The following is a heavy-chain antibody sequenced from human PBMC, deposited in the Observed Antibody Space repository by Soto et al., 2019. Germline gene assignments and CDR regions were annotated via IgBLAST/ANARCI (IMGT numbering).Heavy chain of an antibody. J-gene: IGHJ4*02. D-gene: IGHD5-18*01. CDR3: ARGLNGYLHYFAS. CDR2: INAGNGNT. V-gene: IGHV1-3*01. CDR1: GYTFTSYA. Sequence: QVQLVQSGAEVKKPGASVKVSCKASGYTFTSYAMHWVRQAPGQRLEWMGWINAGNGNTRYSQKFQGRVTITRDTSASTAYMGLSSLRSEDTAVYYCARGLNGYLHYFASWGQGTLVTVSS.